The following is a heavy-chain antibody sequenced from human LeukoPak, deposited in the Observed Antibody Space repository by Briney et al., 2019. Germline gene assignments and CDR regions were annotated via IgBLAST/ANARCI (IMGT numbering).Heavy chain of an antibody. CDR3: AKGAEIDH. Sequence: GGSLRLSCAASGFNFNNFAMSWVRQAPGKGLEWLSAMTGPADTTYYAESVKGRFTIARDYSKSMVFLQMNSLRVEDTAIYYCAKGAEIDHWGQGTLVTVSS. V-gene: IGHV3-23*01. CDR1: GFNFNNFA. J-gene: IGHJ4*02. CDR2: MTGPADTT.